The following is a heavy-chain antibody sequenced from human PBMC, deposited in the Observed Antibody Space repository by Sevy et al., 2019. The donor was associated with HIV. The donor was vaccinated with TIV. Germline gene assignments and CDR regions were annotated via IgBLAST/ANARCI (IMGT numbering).Heavy chain of an antibody. CDR2: ISYDGGNK. CDR1: GFTFSNYG. J-gene: IGHJ3*02. Sequence: GGSLRLSCAASGFTFSNYGMHWVRQAPGKGLEWVAFISYDGGNKDHADSVKGRFTISRDNSKNTLYLQMNSLRAEDTAMYYCAKFSSQGNAFDIWGQGTMVTVSS. CDR3: AKFSSQGNAFDI. V-gene: IGHV3-30*18.